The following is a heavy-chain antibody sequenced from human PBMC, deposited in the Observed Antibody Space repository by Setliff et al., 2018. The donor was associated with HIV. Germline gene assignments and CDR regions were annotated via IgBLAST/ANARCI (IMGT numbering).Heavy chain of an antibody. CDR2: IYYTGST. V-gene: IGHV4-31*03. CDR3: ARASFYYGSGSYQTFDY. D-gene: IGHD3-10*01. Sequence: SETLSLTCTVSGGSISSGDYDWSWIRQPPRKGLEWIGYIYYTGSTYYNPSLKSRVTISVGTSKNQFSLKLSSATAADTAVYYCARASFYYGSGSYQTFDYWGQGTLVTVSS. J-gene: IGHJ4*02. CDR1: GGSISSGDYD.